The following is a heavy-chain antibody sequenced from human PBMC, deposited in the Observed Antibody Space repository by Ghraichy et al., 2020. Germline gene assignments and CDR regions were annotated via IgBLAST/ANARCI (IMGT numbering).Heavy chain of an antibody. CDR2: ISGSSNTI. Sequence: LSLTCVASGFTFSSYSMNWVRQTPGKGLEWLSYISGSSNTIYYADSVKGRFTISRDNAKNLLYLQMNSLRDEDTALYYCARDGRGYSGFDPDYWGQGTLVTVSS. CDR3: ARDGRGYSGFDPDY. CDR1: GFTFSSYS. J-gene: IGHJ4*02. V-gene: IGHV3-48*02. D-gene: IGHD5-12*01.